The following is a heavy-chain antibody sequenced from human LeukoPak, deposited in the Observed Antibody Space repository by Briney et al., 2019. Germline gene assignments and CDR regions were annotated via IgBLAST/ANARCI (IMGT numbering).Heavy chain of an antibody. CDR3: ARRSIYRYFDF. CDR2: NSSGST. Sequence: PSETLSLTCGVSGGSISDRSYYWTWIRQSPGEGLEWIGSNSSGSTYYNPSLQSRVTISKDTSENQFSLKLTSVTAADMGVYFCARRSIYRYFDFWGRGTLVTVSS. J-gene: IGHJ2*01. V-gene: IGHV4-39*01. CDR1: GGSISDRSYY. D-gene: IGHD3-10*01.